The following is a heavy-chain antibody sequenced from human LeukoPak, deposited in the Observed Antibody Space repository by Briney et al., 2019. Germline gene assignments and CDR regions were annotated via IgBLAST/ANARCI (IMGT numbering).Heavy chain of an antibody. CDR1: GFTFSSYA. V-gene: IGHV3-23*01. Sequence: GGSLRLSCAASGFTFSSYAMSWVRQAPGKGLEWVSAISGSGVSTYYADSVKGRFTISRDNFKNTLYLQMNSLTAEDTAVYYCATYCSGGSCYSRGFGYWGQGTLVTVSS. CDR2: ISGSGVST. J-gene: IGHJ4*02. D-gene: IGHD2-15*01. CDR3: ATYCSGGSCYSRGFGY.